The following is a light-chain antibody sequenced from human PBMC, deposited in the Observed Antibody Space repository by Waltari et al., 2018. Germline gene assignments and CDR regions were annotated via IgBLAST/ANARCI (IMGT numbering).Light chain of an antibody. Sequence: QSALTQPRSVSGSPGQSVTISCTGTSSDIGAYDYVSWYQQHPGKPPKRIIYDVTDRPSGVPERCSGSKAGNTASLTISGLQAEDEADYYCCSYAGSYTYVFGTGTKVTVL. CDR2: DVT. CDR3: CSYAGSYTYV. V-gene: IGLV2-11*01. CDR1: SSDIGAYDY. J-gene: IGLJ1*01.